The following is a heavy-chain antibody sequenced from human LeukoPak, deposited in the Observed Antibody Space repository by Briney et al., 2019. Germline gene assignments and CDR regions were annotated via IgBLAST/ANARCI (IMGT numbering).Heavy chain of an antibody. CDR2: INAANGHT. CDR1: GYTFTNYA. J-gene: IGHJ6*03. V-gene: IGHV1-3*03. Sequence: ASVKVSCKASGYTFTNYAIHWVRQAPGQRVEWMGWINAANGHTKYSQEFQDRITITRDTSATTAYMELNNLRSEDMAHYYCARGRGPPNTNRDFYFYYYMDVWGTGTTVTVSS. D-gene: IGHD3-10*01. CDR3: ARGRGPPNTNRDFYFYYYMDV.